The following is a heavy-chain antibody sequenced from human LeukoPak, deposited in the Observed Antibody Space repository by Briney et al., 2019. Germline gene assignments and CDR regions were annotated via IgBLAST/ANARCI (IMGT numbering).Heavy chain of an antibody. J-gene: IGHJ4*02. V-gene: IGHV4-39*07. CDR3: ASSYSDSSGPFDY. D-gene: IGHD3-22*01. CDR2: IYYSGST. CDR1: GGSISSSSYY. Sequence: PSETLSLTCTVSGGSISSSSYYWGWIRQPPGKGLEWIGSIYYSGSTYSSPSLKSRVTISVDTSKNQFSLKLSSVTAADTAVYYCASSYSDSSGPFDYWGQGTLVTVSS.